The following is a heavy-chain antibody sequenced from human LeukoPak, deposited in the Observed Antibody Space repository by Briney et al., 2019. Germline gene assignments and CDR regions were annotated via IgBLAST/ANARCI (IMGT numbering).Heavy chain of an antibody. D-gene: IGHD1-26*01. CDR1: GFTFSSYS. CDR3: ARDILVGPFAWELGDY. J-gene: IGHJ4*02. Sequence: PGGSLRLSCAASGFTFSSYSMNWVRQAPGKGLEWVSSISSSSSYIYYADSVKGRFTISRDNAKNSLYLQMNSLRAEDTAVYYCARDILVGPFAWELGDYWGQGTLVTVSS. V-gene: IGHV3-21*01. CDR2: ISSSSSYI.